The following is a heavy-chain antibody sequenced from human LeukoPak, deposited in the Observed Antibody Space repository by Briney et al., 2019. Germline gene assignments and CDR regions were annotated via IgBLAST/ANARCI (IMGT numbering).Heavy chain of an antibody. CDR2: LYYTGSYTGTT. V-gene: IGHV4-39*01. J-gene: IGHJ3*02. CDR3: ARGYSFGNFVYAFDI. D-gene: IGHD5-18*01. CDR1: DGSISSDSFY. Sequence: SETLSLTCIVSDGSISSDSFYWGWIRQPPGKGLEWIGSLYYTGSYTGTTYYNPSLESRVTVSVDTSKNPCSLKLTSVTAADTAVYYCARGYSFGNFVYAFDIWGRGTTVTVSS.